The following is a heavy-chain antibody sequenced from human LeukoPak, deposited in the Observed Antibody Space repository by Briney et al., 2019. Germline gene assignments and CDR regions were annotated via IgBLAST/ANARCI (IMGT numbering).Heavy chain of an antibody. Sequence: GGSLRLSCAASGFTFSSYEMNWVRQAPGKGLEWVSYINSSGSTIYYADSVKGRFTISRDNAKNSLYLQMNSLRAEDTAVYYCAREGGYCSSTSCSQDYYYYYGMDVWGKGTTVTVSS. V-gene: IGHV3-48*03. CDR1: GFTFSSYE. D-gene: IGHD2-2*01. CDR2: INSSGSTI. CDR3: AREGGYCSSTSCSQDYYYYYGMDV. J-gene: IGHJ6*04.